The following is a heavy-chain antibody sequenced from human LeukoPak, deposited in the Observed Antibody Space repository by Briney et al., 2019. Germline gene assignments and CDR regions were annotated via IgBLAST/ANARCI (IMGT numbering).Heavy chain of an antibody. Sequence: QTPSLTCAVSGGSISSGGYSWSWIRQPPGKALEWLALIYWDDDKRYSPSLKSRLTITKDTSKNQVVLTMTNMDPVDTATYYCAHRPVALPKLWFGDAFDIWGQGTMVTVSS. CDR1: GGSISSGGYS. D-gene: IGHD3-10*01. V-gene: IGHV2-5*08. CDR2: IYWDDDK. CDR3: AHRPVALPKLWFGDAFDI. J-gene: IGHJ3*02.